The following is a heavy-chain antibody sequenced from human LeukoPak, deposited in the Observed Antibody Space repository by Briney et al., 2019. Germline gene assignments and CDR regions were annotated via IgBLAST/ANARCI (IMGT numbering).Heavy chain of an antibody. J-gene: IGHJ6*03. Sequence: SVKVSCKASGGTFSSYAIGWVRQAPGQGLEWMGGVIPIFGTANYAQKFQGRVTITADKSTSTAYMDLSSLRSEATAVYYCARTGGRRELLSLRYYYYMDVWGKGTTVTISS. D-gene: IGHD1-26*01. CDR2: VIPIFGTA. V-gene: IGHV1-69*06. CDR1: GGTFSSYA. CDR3: ARTGGRRELLSLRYYYYMDV.